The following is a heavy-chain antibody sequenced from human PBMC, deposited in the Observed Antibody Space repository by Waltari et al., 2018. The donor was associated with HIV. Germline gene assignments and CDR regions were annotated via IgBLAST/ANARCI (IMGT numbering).Heavy chain of an antibody. CDR2: SGNNGHNL. CDR3: ARDSGNSGYRQGGLDM. V-gene: IGHV3-33*01. D-gene: IGHD3-22*01. Sequence: QAHLVESGGGLVQPGTSLRLSCKGLDFRNFAVQWVRQTPGQGREGRAGSGNNGHNLQYADSVKGRFTISRDKSKNIVYLQMNSLKGDNTAVYFCARDSGNSGYRQGGLDMWGKGTMVTVSA. J-gene: IGHJ3*02. CDR1: DFRNFA.